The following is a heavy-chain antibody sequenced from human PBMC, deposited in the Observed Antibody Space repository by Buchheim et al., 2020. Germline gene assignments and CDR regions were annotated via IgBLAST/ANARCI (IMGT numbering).Heavy chain of an antibody. Sequence: QVQLQQWGAGLLKPSETLSLTCAVYGGSFSGYYWSWIRQPPGKGLEWIGEINHSGSTNYNPSLKSRVTISVDTSKNQFSMKLSSVTAADTAVYYCASSRSGSYYAVRYWGQGTL. CDR2: INHSGST. J-gene: IGHJ4*02. D-gene: IGHD1-26*01. CDR1: GGSFSGYY. CDR3: ASSRSGSYYAVRY. V-gene: IGHV4-34*01.